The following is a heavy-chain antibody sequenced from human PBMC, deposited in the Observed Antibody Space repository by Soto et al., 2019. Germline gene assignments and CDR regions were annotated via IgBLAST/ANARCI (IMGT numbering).Heavy chain of an antibody. J-gene: IGHJ6*02. D-gene: IGHD6-19*01. CDR2: IIPIFGTA. V-gene: IGHV1-69*13. Sequence: EASVKVSCKASRVAFSKFIVTWVRQAPGLGLEWVGGIIPIFGTANYAQKFQGRVTITADESTSTSYMEVNNLRSEDTAVYYCAKVRYSSPMGYYYGMDVWGQGXTVTVYS. CDR1: RVAFSKFI. CDR3: AKVRYSSPMGYYYGMDV.